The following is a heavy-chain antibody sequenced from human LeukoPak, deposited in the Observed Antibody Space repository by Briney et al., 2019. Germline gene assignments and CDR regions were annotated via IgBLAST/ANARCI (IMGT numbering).Heavy chain of an antibody. D-gene: IGHD2-2*01. CDR3: ARILGYCSSTSCRQNFQDYYYYMDV. Sequence: ASVKVSCKASGGTFSSYAISWVRQAPGQGLEWMGGIIPIFGTANYAQKFQGRVTITADESTSTAYMELSSLRSEDTAVYYCARILGYCSSTSCRQNFQDYYYYMDVWAKGPRSPSP. CDR1: GGTFSSYA. CDR2: IIPIFGTA. J-gene: IGHJ6*03. V-gene: IGHV1-69*13.